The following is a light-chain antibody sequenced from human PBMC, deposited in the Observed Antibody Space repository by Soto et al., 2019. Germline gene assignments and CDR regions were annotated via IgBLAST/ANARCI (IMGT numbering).Light chain of an antibody. V-gene: IGKV4-1*01. J-gene: IGKJ3*01. CDR1: QSVLYSSNNKNY. Sequence: DIVMTQSPDSLAVSLGERATINCKSSQSVLYSSNNKNYLAWYQLKPGQPPKLLIYWASTRESGVPDRFSGSGYGTDFTLTISSLQAEDVAVYYCQQYYNSRIFTFGPGTKVDIK. CDR3: QQYYNSRIFT. CDR2: WAS.